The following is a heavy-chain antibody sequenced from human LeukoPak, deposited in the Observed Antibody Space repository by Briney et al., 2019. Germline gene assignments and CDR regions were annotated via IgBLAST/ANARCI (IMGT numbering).Heavy chain of an antibody. Sequence: GGSLRLSCAASGFTVSSNYMSWVRQAPGKALEWVSAITPSGTNTYYADSVKGRFTIYRDNSKNTLYLQMTSLRAEDTALYYCARRTCSGGTCYPLDSWGQGALVTVSS. V-gene: IGHV3-53*01. CDR3: ARRTCSGGTCYPLDS. CDR1: GFTVSSNY. CDR2: TPSGTNT. D-gene: IGHD2-15*01. J-gene: IGHJ4*02.